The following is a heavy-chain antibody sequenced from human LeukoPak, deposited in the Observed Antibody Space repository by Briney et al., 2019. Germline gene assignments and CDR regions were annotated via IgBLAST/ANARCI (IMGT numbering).Heavy chain of an antibody. CDR2: IIPIFGTA. V-gene: IGHV1-69*05. Sequence: SVKVFCKASGGTFSSYAISWVRQAPGQGLEWMGGIIPIFGTANYAQKFQGRVTITTDESTSTAYMELSSLRSEDTAVYYCASRYCSSTSCRYYFDYWGQGTLVTVSS. CDR1: GGTFSSYA. D-gene: IGHD2-2*01. J-gene: IGHJ4*02. CDR3: ASRYCSSTSCRYYFDY.